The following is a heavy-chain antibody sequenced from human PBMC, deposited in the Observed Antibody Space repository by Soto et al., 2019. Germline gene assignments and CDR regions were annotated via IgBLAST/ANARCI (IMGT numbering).Heavy chain of an antibody. V-gene: IGHV4-31*03. D-gene: IGHD3-3*01. CDR3: ARAYPPDYRSGSRGSFDY. J-gene: IGHJ4*02. CDR1: GGSVSRGGYF. CDR2: IYYSGST. Sequence: QLQLQESGPGLVKPSQTLSLTCTVSGGSVSRGGYFWNWIRQHPEKGLAWIGYIYYSGSTSYNPYLKNRVSISVDPSNNHFSLRLGSATAADTAVYYCARAYPPDYRSGSRGSFDYWGQGTLVTVSA.